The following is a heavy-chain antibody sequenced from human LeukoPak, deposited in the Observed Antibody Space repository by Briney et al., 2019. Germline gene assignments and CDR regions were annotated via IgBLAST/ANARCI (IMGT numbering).Heavy chain of an antibody. V-gene: IGHV3-23*01. CDR2: ISGSGGST. J-gene: IGHJ4*02. CDR3: AKNDYDLGGHFDY. Sequence: PGGSLRLSCAASGFTFSTYGMSWVRQAPGKGLEWVSSISGSGGSTYYADSVKGRFTISRDNSKNTLYLQMNSLRAEDTAVYYCAKNDYDLGGHFDYWGQGTLVTVSS. D-gene: IGHD3-22*01. CDR1: GFTFSTYG.